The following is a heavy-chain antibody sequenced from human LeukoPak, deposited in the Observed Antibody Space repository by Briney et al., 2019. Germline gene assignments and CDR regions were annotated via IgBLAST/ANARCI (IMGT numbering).Heavy chain of an antibody. V-gene: IGHV4-39*01. Sequence: SETLSLTCGVSGGSISSSSYYWGWIRQPPGKGLEWIGSIYYSGSTYYNPSLKSRVTISVDTSKNQFSLKLSSVTAADTAVYYCARRHRRDGYERFDYWGQGTLVTVSS. J-gene: IGHJ4*02. CDR1: GGSISSSSYY. CDR2: IYYSGST. CDR3: ARRHRRDGYERFDY. D-gene: IGHD5-24*01.